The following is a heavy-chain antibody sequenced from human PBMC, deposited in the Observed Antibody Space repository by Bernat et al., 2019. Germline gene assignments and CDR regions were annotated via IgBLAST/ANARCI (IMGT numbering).Heavy chain of an antibody. D-gene: IGHD4-23*01. Sequence: EVQLVESGGGLVQPGGSLRLSCAASGLTFSNAWMNWVRQAPGKGLEWVGRIKSKRDGTTTDYAAPVKGRFTISRDDSKNTLYLQMNSLKTEDTAVYYCTTDLPYGGNSENAFDIWGKGTMVTVSS. V-gene: IGHV3-15*07. CDR2: IKSKRDGTTT. CDR1: GLTFSNAW. CDR3: TTDLPYGGNSENAFDI. J-gene: IGHJ3*02.